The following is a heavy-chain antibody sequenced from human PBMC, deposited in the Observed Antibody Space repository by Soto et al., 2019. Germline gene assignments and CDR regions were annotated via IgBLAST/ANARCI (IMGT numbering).Heavy chain of an antibody. CDR1: GDSVTFGHHY. V-gene: IGHV4-61*01. D-gene: IGHD3-10*01. J-gene: IGHJ6*02. CDR2: IFFSGAT. Sequence: QVQLQESGPGLVKPSGTLSLICIVSGDSVTFGHHYWSWIRQPPGKGLEWIGHIFFSGATNYSPSLKSRVTRSVDSSKRPFSLNLTAVTSADSAIYYFARALSDSAGSSLGRRLDVCGQGTTVTVSS. CDR3: ARALSDSAGSSLGRRLDV.